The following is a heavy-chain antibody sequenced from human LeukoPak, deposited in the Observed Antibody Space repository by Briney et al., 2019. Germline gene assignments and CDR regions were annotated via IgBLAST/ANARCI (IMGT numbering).Heavy chain of an antibody. J-gene: IGHJ6*04. V-gene: IGHV3-21*01. CDR2: ISSSSSYI. CDR1: GFTFSSYS. CDR3: ARISLWFGELFGVDV. D-gene: IGHD3-10*01. Sequence: GGSLRLSCAASGFTFSSYSMNWVRQAPGKGLEWVSSISSSSSYIYYADSVKGRFTIYRDNAKNSLYLQMNSLRAEDTAVYYCARISLWFGELFGVDVWGKGTTVTVSS.